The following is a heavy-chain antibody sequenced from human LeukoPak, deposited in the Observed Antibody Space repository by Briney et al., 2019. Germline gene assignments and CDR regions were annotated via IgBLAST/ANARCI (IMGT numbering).Heavy chain of an antibody. CDR1: GYTFTNYF. CDR2: INPNSGGT. CDR3: APSGTYLYYFDY. V-gene: IGHV1-2*02. Sequence: ASVTVSCKASGYTFTNYFMHWVRQAPGQGPEWMGWINPNSGGTNYAQKFQGRVTMTRDTSISTAYMELSRLRSDDTAVYYCAPSGTYLYYFDYWGQGALVTVSS. D-gene: IGHD1-26*01. J-gene: IGHJ4*02.